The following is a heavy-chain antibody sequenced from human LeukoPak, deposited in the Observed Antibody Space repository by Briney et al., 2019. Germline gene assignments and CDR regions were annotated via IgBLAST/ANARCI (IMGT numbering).Heavy chain of an antibody. CDR2: VSGSGGST. CDR1: GLTFSSYA. D-gene: IGHD3-22*01. CDR3: VKVPSNYDSSGRYYFNY. V-gene: IGHV3-23*01. Sequence: GGSLRLSCAASGLTFSSYAMSWVRQATGKGLECVPIVSGSGGSTYYADSVKGRFTISRDNSENTLYLQMNNLGAEDTSVYYCVKVPSNYDSSGRYYFNYWGQGTLVTVSS. J-gene: IGHJ4*02.